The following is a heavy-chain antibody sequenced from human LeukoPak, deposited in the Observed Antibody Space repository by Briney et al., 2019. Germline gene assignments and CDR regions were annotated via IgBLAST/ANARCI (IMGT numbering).Heavy chain of an antibody. CDR2: ISWNSGSI. V-gene: IGHV3-9*01. Sequence: GGSLRLSCAASAFTFDDYAMHWVRHAPGKGLEWVSGISWNSGSIGYADSVKGRFTISRDNAKNSLYLQMNSLRAEDTALYYCAKDRYFDWSEAINWFDPWGQGTLVTVSS. CDR1: AFTFDDYA. J-gene: IGHJ5*02. CDR3: AKDRYFDWSEAINWFDP. D-gene: IGHD3-9*01.